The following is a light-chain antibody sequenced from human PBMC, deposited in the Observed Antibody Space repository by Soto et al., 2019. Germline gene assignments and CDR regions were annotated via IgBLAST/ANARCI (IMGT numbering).Light chain of an antibody. Sequence: SVLTQPPSVSGAPGQRVTISCTGSSSNIGAHVVHWYQHLPGTAPKLLIFGDYNRPSGVPDRISGSRSGTSASLAITGLQAEDEADYYCQSYDRGLSGFVFGTGTKVTVL. V-gene: IGLV1-40*01. J-gene: IGLJ1*01. CDR3: QSYDRGLSGFV. CDR1: SSNIGAHV. CDR2: GDY.